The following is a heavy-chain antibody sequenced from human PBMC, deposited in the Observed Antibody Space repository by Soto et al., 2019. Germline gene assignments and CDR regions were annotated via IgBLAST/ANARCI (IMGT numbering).Heavy chain of an antibody. CDR1: GGSISSYY. CDR3: ARGGSIAAATAYYYYYMDV. Sequence: SETLSLTCTVSGGSISSYYWSWIRQPPGKGLEWIGYIYYSGSTNYNPSLKSRVTISVDTSKNQFSLKLSSVTAADTAVYYCARGGSIAAATAYYYYYMDVWGKGTTVTVSS. J-gene: IGHJ6*03. V-gene: IGHV4-59*01. D-gene: IGHD6-13*01. CDR2: IYYSGST.